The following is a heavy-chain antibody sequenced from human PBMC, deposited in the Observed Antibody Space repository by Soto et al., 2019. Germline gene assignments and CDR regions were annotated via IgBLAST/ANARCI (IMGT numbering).Heavy chain of an antibody. CDR1: GGSISGRSNY. Sequence: SETLSLTCTVSGGSISGRSNYWGWIRQPPGKGLEYIGSIYSGGSTYYNPSLKSRVTLSVDATQNQFSLRLTSVTAADTAVYYCARRHSATWLFDYWGLGTLVTVSS. CDR3: ARRHSATWLFDY. V-gene: IGHV4-39*01. CDR2: IYSGGST. J-gene: IGHJ4*02. D-gene: IGHD3-9*01.